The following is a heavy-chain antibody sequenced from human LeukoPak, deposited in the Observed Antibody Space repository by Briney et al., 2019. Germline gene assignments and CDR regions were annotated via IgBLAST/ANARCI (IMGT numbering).Heavy chain of an antibody. V-gene: IGHV1-69*13. CDR1: GGTFSSYA. Sequence: ASVKVSCKASGGTFSSYAISWVRQAPGQGLEWMGGIIPIFGTANYAQKFQGRVTITADESTSTAYMELSSLRSEDTAVYYCARSGDDFWSGPQAGSWFDPWGQGTLVTVSS. CDR2: IIPIFGTA. CDR3: ARSGDDFWSGPQAGSWFDP. D-gene: IGHD3-3*01. J-gene: IGHJ5*02.